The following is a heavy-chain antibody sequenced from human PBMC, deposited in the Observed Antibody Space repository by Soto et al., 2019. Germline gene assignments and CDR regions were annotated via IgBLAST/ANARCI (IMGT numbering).Heavy chain of an antibody. CDR1: GFTFSSYW. J-gene: IGHJ6*02. CDR3: ARLRAYSSSSHPPNYYYYGMDV. D-gene: IGHD6-6*01. V-gene: IGHV3-7*01. Sequence: QPGGSLRLSCAASGFTFSSYWMSWVRQAPGKGLEWVANIKQDGSEKYYVDSVKGRFTISRDNAKNSLYLQMNSLRAEDTAVYYCARLRAYSSSSHPPNYYYYGMDVWGQGTTVTVSS. CDR2: IKQDGSEK.